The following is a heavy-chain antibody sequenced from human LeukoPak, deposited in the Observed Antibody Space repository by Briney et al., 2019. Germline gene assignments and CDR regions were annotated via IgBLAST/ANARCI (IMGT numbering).Heavy chain of an antibody. V-gene: IGHV4-59*08. CDR1: GGSITDYY. CDR2: MYYSGSA. Sequence: SETLSLTCTVSGGSITDYYWSWIQHSSGKGLEWIGYMYYSGSAYYRPSLKSRVTISVDTSKNQFSLKLSSVTAADTAVYYCARAGIAIVVVPAAQKGWFDPWGQGTLVTVSS. J-gene: IGHJ5*02. CDR3: ARAGIAIVVVPAAQKGWFDP. D-gene: IGHD2-2*01.